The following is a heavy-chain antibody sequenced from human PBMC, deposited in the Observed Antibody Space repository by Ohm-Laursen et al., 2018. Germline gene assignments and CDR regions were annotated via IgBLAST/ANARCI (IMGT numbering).Heavy chain of an antibody. V-gene: IGHV3-23*01. CDR2: ISGSGGST. Sequence: GSLRLSCASSRFTVSGNYMSWVRQAPGKGLEWVSAISGSGGSTYYADSVKGRFTISRDNSKNTLYLQMNSLRAEDTAVYYCASPPQGSSRHTGWYYYYGMDVWGQGTTVTVSS. CDR1: RFTVSGNY. D-gene: IGHD6-6*01. J-gene: IGHJ6*02. CDR3: ASPPQGSSRHTGWYYYYGMDV.